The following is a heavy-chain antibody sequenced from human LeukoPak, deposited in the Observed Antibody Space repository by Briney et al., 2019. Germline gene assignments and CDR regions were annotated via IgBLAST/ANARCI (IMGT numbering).Heavy chain of an antibody. CDR1: GGSISSSSYY. J-gene: IGHJ4*02. D-gene: IGHD6-13*01. CDR2: IYHSGST. Sequence: SETLSLTCTVSGGSISSSSYYWGWIRQPPGKGLEWIGSIYHSGSTYYNPSLKSRVTISVDTSKNQFSLKLSSVTAADTAVYYCARLLSSIAAASDYWGQGTLVTVSS. V-gene: IGHV4-39*01. CDR3: ARLLSSIAAASDY.